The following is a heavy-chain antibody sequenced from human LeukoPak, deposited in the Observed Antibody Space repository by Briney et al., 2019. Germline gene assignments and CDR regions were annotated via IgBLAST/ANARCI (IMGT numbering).Heavy chain of an antibody. CDR3: AKDLLRLTTVLRIVDPNYYYYYGMDV. D-gene: IGHD4-23*01. Sequence: TGGSLRLSCAASGFTFSSYGMHWVRLAPGKGLEWVAVISYDGSNKYYADSVKGRFTISRDNSKNTLYLQMNSLRAEDTAVYYCAKDLLRLTTVLRIVDPNYYYYYGMDVWGQGTTVTVSS. CDR1: GFTFSSYG. V-gene: IGHV3-30*18. J-gene: IGHJ6*02. CDR2: ISYDGSNK.